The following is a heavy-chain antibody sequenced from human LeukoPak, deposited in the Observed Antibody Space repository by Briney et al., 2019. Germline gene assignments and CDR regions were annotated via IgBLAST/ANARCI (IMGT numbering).Heavy chain of an antibody. V-gene: IGHV1-69*13. D-gene: IGHD6-6*01. Sequence: ASVKVSCKASGGTFSSYAISWVRQAPGRGLEWMGGIIPIFGTANYAHKFQGRGTITADASTSTAYMELSSLRSEDTAVYYCARDWGDSSSLLSHYYYMDVWGKGTTVTVSS. J-gene: IGHJ6*03. CDR2: IIPIFGTA. CDR1: GGTFSSYA. CDR3: ARDWGDSSSLLSHYYYMDV.